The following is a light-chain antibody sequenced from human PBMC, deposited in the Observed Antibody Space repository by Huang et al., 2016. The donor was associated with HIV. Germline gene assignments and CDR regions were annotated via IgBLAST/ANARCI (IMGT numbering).Light chain of an antibody. CDR2: GAS. CDR1: ENVSKNY. J-gene: IGKJ4*01. Sequence: PGESATLPCRASENVSKNYLVWYQQKPVQPRRLLIYGASSRAAGIPDRFSGSGSGTDFTLTITRLEPEDFAVYYCQQYGSFPRTFGGGTRVGI. V-gene: IGKV3-20*01. CDR3: QQYGSFPRT.